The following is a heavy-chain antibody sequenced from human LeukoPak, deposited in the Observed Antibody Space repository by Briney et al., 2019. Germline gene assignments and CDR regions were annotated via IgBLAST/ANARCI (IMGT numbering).Heavy chain of an antibody. CDR3: TRTYSSSSIDY. CDR2: IFYTGST. V-gene: IGHV4-59*01. Sequence: SETLSLTCTVSGGSISTYYWSWIRQPPGKGLEWLGYIFYTGSTNYNPSLESRVTMSIDTSKNQFSLKLSSVTAADTAVYYCTRTYSSSSIDYWGQGALVTVSS. J-gene: IGHJ4*02. D-gene: IGHD6-6*01. CDR1: GGSISTYY.